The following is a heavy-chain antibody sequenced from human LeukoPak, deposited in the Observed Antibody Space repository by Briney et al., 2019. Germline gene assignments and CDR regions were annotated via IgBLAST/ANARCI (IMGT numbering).Heavy chain of an antibody. Sequence: GGSLRLSCAASGITFSIYAMTWVRQAPGKGLEWVSSLSYRGAGTYYADSVEGRFTISRDNSKNTLYLQMDSLRAEDTALYYCARKKWEPTSNDAFDIWGQGTMVTVSS. J-gene: IGHJ3*02. CDR2: LSYRGAGT. D-gene: IGHD1-26*01. CDR1: GITFSIYA. CDR3: ARKKWEPTSNDAFDI. V-gene: IGHV3-23*01.